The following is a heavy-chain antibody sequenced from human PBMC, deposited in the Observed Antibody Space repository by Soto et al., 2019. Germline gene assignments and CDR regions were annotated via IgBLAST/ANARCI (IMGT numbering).Heavy chain of an antibody. CDR2: VYYGGTI. D-gene: IGHD1-26*01. V-gene: IGHV4-39*01. CDR1: GGSMRSSNYF. CDR3: ARPPTATLDSFEI. Sequence: TLSLTCTVSGGSMRSSNYFWGWIRQPPGKGLEWIGSVYYGGTIYYNPSLKSRVTISADTSKNQFSLKLNSVTAADTAVYYCARPPTATLDSFEIWGQGTMVTVSS. J-gene: IGHJ3*02.